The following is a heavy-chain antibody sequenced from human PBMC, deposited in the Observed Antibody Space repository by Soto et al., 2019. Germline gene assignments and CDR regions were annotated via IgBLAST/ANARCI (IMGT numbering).Heavy chain of an antibody. CDR2: IYYSGST. Sequence: SETLSLTCTVSGGSISSGDYYWSWIRQPPGKGLEWIGYIYYSGSTYYNPSLKSRVTISVDASKNQFSLKLSSVTAADTAVYYCARDSPPYSSSWYGTDYWGQGTLVTVSS. J-gene: IGHJ4*02. V-gene: IGHV4-30-4*01. CDR1: GGSISSGDYY. D-gene: IGHD6-13*01. CDR3: ARDSPPYSSSWYGTDY.